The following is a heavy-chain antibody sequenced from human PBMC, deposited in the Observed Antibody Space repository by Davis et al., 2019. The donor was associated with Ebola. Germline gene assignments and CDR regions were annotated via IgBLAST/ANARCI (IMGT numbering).Heavy chain of an antibody. V-gene: IGHV3-30*18. J-gene: IGHJ4*02. D-gene: IGHD1-20*01. CDR2: ISYDGSKT. Sequence: GESLKISCAASGFTFRSYGMHWVRQAPGKGLEWVALISYDGSKTYYADSVKGRFTISRDNSKNTLYLQMNSLRAEDTAVYYCAKITGNRDYWGQGTLVTVSS. CDR3: AKITGNRDY. CDR1: GFTFRSYG.